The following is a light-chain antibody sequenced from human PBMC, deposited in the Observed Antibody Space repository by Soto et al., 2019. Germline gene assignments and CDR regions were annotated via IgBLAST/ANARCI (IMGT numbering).Light chain of an antibody. CDR2: ATS. Sequence: EIVLTQSPGTLSLSPGERVTLSCRASQSVSSNYLAWYQQKPGQAPRLLIYATSTRATGIADRFSGSGSGTDFTLTISRLEPEDFAVYYCQQYGTAPPRYTFGQGT. V-gene: IGKV3-20*01. CDR1: QSVSSNY. CDR3: QQYGTAPPRYT. J-gene: IGKJ2*01.